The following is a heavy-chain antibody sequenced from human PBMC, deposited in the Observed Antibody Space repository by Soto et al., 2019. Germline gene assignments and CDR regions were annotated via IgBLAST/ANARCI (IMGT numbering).Heavy chain of an antibody. D-gene: IGHD3-9*01. CDR2: ISGSGGST. CDR3: AKDPSDYDILTGYYPH. CDR1: GFTFSSYA. J-gene: IGHJ4*02. Sequence: GGSLRLSCSASGFTFSSYAMSWVRQAPGKGLEWVSAISGSGGSTYYADSVKGRFTISRDNSKNTLYLQMNSLRAEDTAVYYCAKDPSDYDILTGYYPHWGQGTLVTVSS. V-gene: IGHV3-23*01.